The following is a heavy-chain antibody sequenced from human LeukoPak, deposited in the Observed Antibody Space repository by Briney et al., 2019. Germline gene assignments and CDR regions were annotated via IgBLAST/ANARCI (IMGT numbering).Heavy chain of an antibody. CDR2: IYHSGST. CDR1: GGSISSGGYS. D-gene: IGHD6-19*01. J-gene: IGHJ6*02. Sequence: KASETLSLTCAVSGGSISSGGYSWSWIRQPPGKGLEWIGYIYHSGSTYYNPSLKSRVTISVDKSKNQFSLKLSSVTAADTAVYYCARAEGIAVAGRYYYYGMDVWGQGTTVTVSS. V-gene: IGHV4-30-2*01. CDR3: ARAEGIAVAGRYYYYGMDV.